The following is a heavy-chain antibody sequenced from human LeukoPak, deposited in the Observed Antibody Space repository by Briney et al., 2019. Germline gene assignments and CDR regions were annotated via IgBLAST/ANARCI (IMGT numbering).Heavy chain of an antibody. Sequence: SETLSLTCAVYGGSFSGYYWSWIRQPPEKGLEWIGEINHSGSTNYNPSLKSRVTISVDTSKNQFSLKLSSVTAADTAVYYCASTYYYDSSGYEYGMDVWGQGTTVTVSS. CDR3: ASTYYYDSSGYEYGMDV. CDR1: GGSFSGYY. V-gene: IGHV4-34*01. J-gene: IGHJ6*02. CDR2: INHSGST. D-gene: IGHD3-22*01.